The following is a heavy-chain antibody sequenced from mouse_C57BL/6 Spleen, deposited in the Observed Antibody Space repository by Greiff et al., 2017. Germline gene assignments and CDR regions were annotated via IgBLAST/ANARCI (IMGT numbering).Heavy chain of an antibody. CDR2: IWSDGST. CDR3: ARHGGHSLDY. V-gene: IGHV2-6-1*01. D-gene: IGHD2-12*01. CDR1: GFSLTNYG. Sequence: VNVVESGPGLVAPSQSLSITCTVSGFSLTNYGIHWVRQPPGKGLEWLVVIWSDGSTTYNSALKSRLSISKDNSKSQVFLKMNSLQTDDTAMYYCARHGGHSLDYWGQGTTLTVSS. J-gene: IGHJ2*01.